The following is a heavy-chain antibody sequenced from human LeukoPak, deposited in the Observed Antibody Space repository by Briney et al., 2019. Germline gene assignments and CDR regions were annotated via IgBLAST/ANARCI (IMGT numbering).Heavy chain of an antibody. D-gene: IGHD7-27*01. CDR3: ASRKLGNDY. CDR1: GGSVSDYY. J-gene: IGHJ4*02. Sequence: SETLSLTCTISGGSVSDYYWSWLRQSPGKGLEWIGYIYYTGSTTYNPSLKSRVTISADTSRNQFSLKLSSVTAADTAVYYCASRKLGNDYWGQGTLVTVSS. V-gene: IGHV4-59*02. CDR2: IYYTGST.